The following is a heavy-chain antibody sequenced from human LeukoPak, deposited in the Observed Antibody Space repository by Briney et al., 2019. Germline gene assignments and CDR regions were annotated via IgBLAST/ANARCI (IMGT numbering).Heavy chain of an antibody. D-gene: IGHD3-10*01. J-gene: IGHJ4*02. CDR1: GFTFGSYA. V-gene: IGHV3-23*01. CDR2: ISDSGGRT. Sequence: GGSLRLSCAASGFTFGSYAMNWVRQAPGKGLEWVSVISDSGGRTYYADSVKGRFTISRDNSKNTLYLQMNSLRAEDTAVYYCARASLYGTGSYYSDYWGLGTTVTVSS. CDR3: ARASLYGTGSYYSDY.